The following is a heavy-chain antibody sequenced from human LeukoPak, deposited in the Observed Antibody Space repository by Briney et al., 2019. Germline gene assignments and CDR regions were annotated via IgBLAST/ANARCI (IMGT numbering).Heavy chain of an antibody. Sequence: SETLSLTCAVYGGSFSGYYWSWIRQPPGKGLEWIGEINHSGGTNYNPSLKSRVTISVDTSKNQFSLKLSSVTAADTAVYYCARERRITIFGVVAYYFDYWGQGTLVTVSS. J-gene: IGHJ4*02. CDR2: INHSGGT. CDR3: ARERRITIFGVVAYYFDY. CDR1: GGSFSGYY. V-gene: IGHV4-34*01. D-gene: IGHD3-3*01.